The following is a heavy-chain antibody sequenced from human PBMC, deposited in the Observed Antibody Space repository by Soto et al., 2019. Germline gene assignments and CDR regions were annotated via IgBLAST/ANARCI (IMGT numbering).Heavy chain of an antibody. J-gene: IGHJ5*02. V-gene: IGHV1-8*01. D-gene: IGHD3-3*01. Sequence: ASVKVSCKASGYTFTSYDINWVRQATGQGLEWMGWMNPNSSNTGYAQKFQGRVTMTRNTSISTAYMELSSLRSEDTAVYYCARGGYDFWSGYLGWFDPWGQGTLVTVSS. CDR2: MNPNSSNT. CDR1: GYTFTSYD. CDR3: ARGGYDFWSGYLGWFDP.